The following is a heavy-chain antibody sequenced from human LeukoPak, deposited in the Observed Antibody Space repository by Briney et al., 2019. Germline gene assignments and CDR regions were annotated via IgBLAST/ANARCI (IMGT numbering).Heavy chain of an antibody. Sequence: KPSETLSLTCAVSGGSISSGGYSWSWIRQPPGKGLEWIGYIYHSESTYYNPPLNSRVTISVDRSKNQFSRKLSSVTAADSAVYYCVRGRRYYFDYWGQGTLVTVSS. CDR1: GGSISSGGYS. V-gene: IGHV4-30-2*01. J-gene: IGHJ4*02. CDR3: VRGRRYYFDY. CDR2: IYHSEST. D-gene: IGHD2-15*01.